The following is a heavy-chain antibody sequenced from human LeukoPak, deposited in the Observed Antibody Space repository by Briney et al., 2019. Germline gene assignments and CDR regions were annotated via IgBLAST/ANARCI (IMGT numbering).Heavy chain of an antibody. D-gene: IGHD6-19*01. CDR3: ARHTYSSGWYATPIDY. CDR2: IFYSGST. CDR1: GGSISSYY. Sequence: PSETLSLTCTVSGGSISSYYWSWIRQPPGKGLEWIGYIFYSGSTNYNPSLKSRVTISVDTSKNQFSLKLNSGTAADTAIYYCARHTYSSGWYATPIDYWGQGTLVTVSS. V-gene: IGHV4-59*08. J-gene: IGHJ4*02.